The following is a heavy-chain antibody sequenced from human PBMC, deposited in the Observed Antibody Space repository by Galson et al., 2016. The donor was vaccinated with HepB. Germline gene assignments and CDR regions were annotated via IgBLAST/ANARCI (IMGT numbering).Heavy chain of an antibody. CDR2: ISHGGSLK. D-gene: IGHD6-13*01. CDR3: AKAMAAARTNWFDP. J-gene: IGHJ5*02. Sequence: SLRLSCAASGFTFRNYGMHWVRQAPGQGLEWVAIISHGGSLKFYADSVKGRFTISRDNSKNTLYLQMNSLRPEDTAIYYCAKAMAAARTNWFDPWGQGVLVTVSS. V-gene: IGHV3-30*18. CDR1: GFTFRNYG.